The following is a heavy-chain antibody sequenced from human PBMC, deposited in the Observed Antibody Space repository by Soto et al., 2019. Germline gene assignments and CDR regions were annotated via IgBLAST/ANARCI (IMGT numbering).Heavy chain of an antibody. J-gene: IGHJ4*02. V-gene: IGHV3-11*01. D-gene: IGHD3-22*01. CDR2: ISRSGSSI. CDR1: GFTFSDYY. CDR3: ARDLGYYDSSGYFDY. Sequence: QVQLVESGGGLVKPGGSLRLSCAASGFTFSDYYMSWIRQAPGKGLEWVSYISRSGSSIYYTDSVKGRFTISRDNAKNSLYLQLNSLRAEDTSVYYCARDLGYYDSSGYFDYWGQGTRVTVSS.